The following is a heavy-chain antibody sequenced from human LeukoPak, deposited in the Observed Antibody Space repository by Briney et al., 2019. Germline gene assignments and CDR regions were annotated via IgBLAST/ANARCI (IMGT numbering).Heavy chain of an antibody. J-gene: IGHJ6*02. CDR1: GYTFTSYG. CDR2: ISAYNGNT. V-gene: IGHV1-18*01. D-gene: IGHD3-10*01. Sequence: ASVKVSCKASGYTFTSYGISWVRQAPGQALEWMGWISAYNGNTNYAQKLQGRVAMTTDTYTSTAYMELRSLRSDDTAVYYCARESLLWFGELLGTTNWDYYGMDVWGQGTTVTVSS. CDR3: ARESLLWFGELLGTTNWDYYGMDV.